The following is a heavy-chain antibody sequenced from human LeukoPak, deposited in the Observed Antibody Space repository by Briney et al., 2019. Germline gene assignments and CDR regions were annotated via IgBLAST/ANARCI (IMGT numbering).Heavy chain of an antibody. CDR1: GFTFSSYA. V-gene: IGHV3-23*01. Sequence: GGSLRLSCAASGFTFSSYAMSWVRQAPGKGLEWVSAISGSGGSTYYADSVKGRFTISRDNSKHTLYLQMNSLRAEDTAVYYCAKDYYDSSGYPRAAFDIWGQGTMVTVSS. CDR3: AKDYYDSSGYPRAAFDI. D-gene: IGHD3-22*01. CDR2: ISGSGGST. J-gene: IGHJ3*02.